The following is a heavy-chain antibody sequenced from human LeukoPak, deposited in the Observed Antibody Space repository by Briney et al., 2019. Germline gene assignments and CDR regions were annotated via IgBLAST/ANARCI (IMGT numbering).Heavy chain of an antibody. CDR3: SRESGPFCPFGH. D-gene: IGHD1-26*01. CDR2: ISLAGQT. Sequence: SETLSLTCGVSGGSISGTNWWSWVRQPPGQGLEWIGEISLAGQTNYNPSLNGRVTMSLDKSSNQLSLHLTSVTAADTATYYCSRESGPFCPFGHWGQGTLVIVSS. J-gene: IGHJ4*02. CDR1: GGSISGTNW. V-gene: IGHV4/OR15-8*02.